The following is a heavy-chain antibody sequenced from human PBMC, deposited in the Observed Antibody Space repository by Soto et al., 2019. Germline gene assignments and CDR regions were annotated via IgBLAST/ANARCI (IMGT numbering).Heavy chain of an antibody. CDR2: ISAYIGNT. CDR3: AGEGTPIDY. V-gene: IGHV1-18*01. J-gene: IGHJ4*02. CDR1: GYTFTNFG. D-gene: IGHD2-15*01. Sequence: QVHLVQSGAEVKKPGASVKVSCTASGYTFTNFGISWVRQAPGQGLEWMGGISAYIGNTNYAQKFQGRVTMTTDTTTSTDDTELRRRRSDDTGVYYCAGEGTPIDYWGQGTPVTVSS.